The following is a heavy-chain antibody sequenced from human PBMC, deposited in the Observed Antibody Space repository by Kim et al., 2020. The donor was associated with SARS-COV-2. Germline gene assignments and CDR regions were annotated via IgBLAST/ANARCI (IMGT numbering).Heavy chain of an antibody. D-gene: IGHD6-19*01. CDR3: ARMSSGWYRLDY. Sequence: GGSLRLSCAASGFTFSDYYISWIRQGPGKGLEWVSYISGSSSYTNYADSVKGRVTISRDNVKNSLYLQMSSLRAEDTAIYYCARMSSGWYRLDYWGQGSLVTVSS. J-gene: IGHJ4*02. CDR2: ISGSSSYT. CDR1: GFTFSDYY. V-gene: IGHV3-11*03.